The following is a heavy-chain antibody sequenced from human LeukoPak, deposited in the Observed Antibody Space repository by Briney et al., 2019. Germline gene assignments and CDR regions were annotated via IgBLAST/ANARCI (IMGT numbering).Heavy chain of an antibody. J-gene: IGHJ4*01. D-gene: IGHD6-13*01. V-gene: IGHV3-7*01. CDR2: IRQGGGEK. CDR3: ARDGTAAGLYFDL. CDR1: GFTFSDYW. Sequence: PGGSLRLSCAVSGFTFSDYWMNWVRQAPGKGLEWVASIRQGGGEKSYVDSVKGRFTISRDNTKRSLYLQMSSLRAEDTAVYYCARDGTAAGLYFDLWGQGTLVTVSS.